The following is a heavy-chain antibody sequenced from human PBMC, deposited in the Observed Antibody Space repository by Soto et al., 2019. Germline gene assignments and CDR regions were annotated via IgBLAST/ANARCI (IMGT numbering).Heavy chain of an antibody. CDR3: AKTRGAMIYAISVYGMDV. D-gene: IGHD2-8*01. CDR2: IRGSADST. Sequence: EVQLLESGGGFIHPGGSLRLSCAASGFSFSSFAMNWVRQAPGKGLEWVSIIRGSADSTFYADSVKGRFTISRDNSKSTLYLQINSLRDEDTAVYYCAKTRGAMIYAISVYGMDVWGQGTTVTVSS. CDR1: GFSFSSFA. J-gene: IGHJ6*02. V-gene: IGHV3-23*01.